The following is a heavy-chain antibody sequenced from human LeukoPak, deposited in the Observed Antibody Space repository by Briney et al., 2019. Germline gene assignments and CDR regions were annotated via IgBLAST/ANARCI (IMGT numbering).Heavy chain of an antibody. J-gene: IGHJ4*02. CDR1: GGSFSGYY. V-gene: IGHV4-34*01. D-gene: IGHD3-22*01. CDR3: ARGAATNSSGYIGY. Sequence: PSETLSLTCAVYGGSFSGYYWSWICQPPGKGLEWIGEINHSGSTNYNPSLKSRVTISVDTSKNQFSLKLSSVTAADTAVYYCARGAATNSSGYIGYWGQGTLVTVSS. CDR2: INHSGST.